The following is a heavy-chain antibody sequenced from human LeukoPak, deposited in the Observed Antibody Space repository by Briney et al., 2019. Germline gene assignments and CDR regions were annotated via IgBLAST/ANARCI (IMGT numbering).Heavy chain of an antibody. CDR2: ISAYNGNT. CDR1: GYTFTSYG. Sequence: ASVKVSCKASGYTFTSYGISWVRQAPGQGLEWMGWISAYNGNTNYAQKLQGRVTMTTDTSTSTAYMELRSLRSDDTDVYYCSRGGTMIRGRPHQPLDYWGQGTLVTVSS. D-gene: IGHD3-10*01. CDR3: SRGGTMIRGRPHQPLDY. J-gene: IGHJ4*02. V-gene: IGHV1-18*01.